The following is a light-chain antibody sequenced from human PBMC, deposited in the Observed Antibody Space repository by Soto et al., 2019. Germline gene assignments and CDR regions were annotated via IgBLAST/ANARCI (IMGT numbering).Light chain of an antibody. J-gene: IGKJ1*01. V-gene: IGKV1-17*01. CDR1: QGISKD. CDR3: LQYDSYPRA. CDR2: GAA. Sequence: DIPMTQSPSSLSASVGDTVIITCRASQGISKDLGWYQQKEGDAPRRLIFGAAALQSGVPSRFSGSGSGTDFTLTISRLQAEDFATYYCLQYDSYPRAFGQGTKVEIK.